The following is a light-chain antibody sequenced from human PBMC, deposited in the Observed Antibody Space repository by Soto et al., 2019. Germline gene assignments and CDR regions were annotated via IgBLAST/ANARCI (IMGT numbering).Light chain of an antibody. J-gene: IGKJ1*01. V-gene: IGKV3-20*01. CDR1: QSVSSSY. CDR3: PQYGSSPET. CDR2: GVS. Sequence: EIVLTQSPGTLSLSPGERATLSCRASQSVSSSYLAWYQQKPGQAPRLLIYGVSSRATGIPDRFSGSGSGTDFTLTISRLEPEDFAVYYCPQYGSSPETFGQGTKVEIK.